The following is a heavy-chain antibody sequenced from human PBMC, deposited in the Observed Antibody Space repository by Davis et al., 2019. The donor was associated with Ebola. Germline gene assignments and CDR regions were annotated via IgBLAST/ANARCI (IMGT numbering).Heavy chain of an antibody. J-gene: IGHJ4*02. V-gene: IGHV4-61*01. Sequence: PGGSLRLSCTVSGGSVSSGTYYWSWIRQPPGKGLEWIGYISHSGSINFHPSLKSRVTISRDTSKNQFSLKLRSVTAADTAVYYCARGVYGAFFDSWGQGALVTVSS. CDR3: ARGVYGAFFDS. CDR1: GGSVSSGTYY. D-gene: IGHD4-17*01. CDR2: ISHSGSI.